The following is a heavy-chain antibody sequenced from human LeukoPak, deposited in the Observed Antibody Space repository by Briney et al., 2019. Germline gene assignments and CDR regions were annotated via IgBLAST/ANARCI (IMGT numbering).Heavy chain of an antibody. CDR2: IGIWSSPV. Sequence: GGSLRLSCAASGFTFTRHSMNWVRQAPGKGLEWVSFIGIWSSPVYYADSVRGRFTISRDNAKNSIYLQMNSLRVDDTAVYYCARGYGDFDYWGQGTLVTVSS. CDR1: GFTFTRHS. J-gene: IGHJ4*02. CDR3: ARGYGDFDY. D-gene: IGHD4-17*01. V-gene: IGHV3-48*01.